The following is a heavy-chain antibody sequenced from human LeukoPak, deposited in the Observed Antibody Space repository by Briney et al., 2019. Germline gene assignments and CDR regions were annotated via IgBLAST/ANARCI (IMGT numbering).Heavy chain of an antibody. CDR1: GFTFSSYG. V-gene: IGHV3-30*03. J-gene: IGHJ4*02. CDR3: ARADTYYYGSGSSWDY. CDR2: ISYDERNK. Sequence: GGSLRLSCAASGFTFSSYGMHWVRQAPGKGLEWVALISYDERNKYYADSVKGRFTISRDNSKNTLYLQINSLTAEDTAVYYCARADTYYYGSGSSWDYWGQGTLVTVSS. D-gene: IGHD3-10*01.